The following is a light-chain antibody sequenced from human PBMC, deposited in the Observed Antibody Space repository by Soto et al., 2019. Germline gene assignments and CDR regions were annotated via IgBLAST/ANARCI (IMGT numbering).Light chain of an antibody. J-gene: IGLJ2*01. CDR3: SSYTATSTLR. CDR2: DVN. CDR1: SSNIGGYNY. V-gene: IGLV2-14*03. Sequence: QSALTQPASVSGSPGQSITISCTTASSNIGGYNYVSWYQQHPGKAPKLIIHDVNNRPSGVSNRFSGSKSGNTASLTISGLQAEDEAYYYCSSYTATSTLRFGGGTMLTVL.